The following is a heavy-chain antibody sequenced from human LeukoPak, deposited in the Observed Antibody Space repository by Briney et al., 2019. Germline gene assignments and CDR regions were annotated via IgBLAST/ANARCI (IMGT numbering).Heavy chain of an antibody. J-gene: IGHJ3*02. CDR1: GFTFSNYA. CDR2: IRYDGSNK. D-gene: IGHD3-3*01. Sequence: GGSLRLSCAASGFTFSNYAIHWVRQAPGKGLEWVAFIRYDGSNKYYVDSVKGRFTISRDNSKNTLYLQMNSLRAEDTAVYYCAKVKTPRFLDAFDIWGQGTMVTVSS. V-gene: IGHV3-30*02. CDR3: AKVKTPRFLDAFDI.